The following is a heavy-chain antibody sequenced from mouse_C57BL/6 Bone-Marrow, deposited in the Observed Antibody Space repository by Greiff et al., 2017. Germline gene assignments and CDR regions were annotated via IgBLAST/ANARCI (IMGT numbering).Heavy chain of an antibody. J-gene: IGHJ4*01. V-gene: IGHV5-4*01. CDR2: ISDGGSYT. CDR1: GFTFSSYA. Sequence: EVMLVESGGGLVKPGGSLKLSCAASGFTFSSYAMSWVRQTPEKRLEWVATISDGGSYTYYPDNVKGRFTISRDNAKNNLYLQMSHLKSEDTAMYYCARDLTDYWGQGTSVTVSS. CDR3: ARDLTDY.